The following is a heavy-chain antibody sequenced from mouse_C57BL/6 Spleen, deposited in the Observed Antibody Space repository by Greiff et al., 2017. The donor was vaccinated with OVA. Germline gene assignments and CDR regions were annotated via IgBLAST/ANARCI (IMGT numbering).Heavy chain of an antibody. CDR2: IDPETGGT. Sequence: VQLQESGAELVRPGASVTLSCKASGYTFTDYEMHWVKQTPVHGLEWIGAIDPETGGTAYNQKFKGKAILTADKSSSTAYMELRSLTSEDSAVYYCTRRGDYWGQGTTLTVSS. V-gene: IGHV1-15*01. J-gene: IGHJ2*01. CDR3: TRRGDY. CDR1: GYTFTDYE.